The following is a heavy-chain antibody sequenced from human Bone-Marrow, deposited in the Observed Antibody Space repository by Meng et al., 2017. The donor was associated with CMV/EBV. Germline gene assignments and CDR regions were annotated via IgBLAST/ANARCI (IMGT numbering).Heavy chain of an antibody. Sequence: GESLKISCAASGFTFDDYGMSWVRQAPGKGLEWVSGINWNGGSTGYADSVKGRFTISRDNSKNTLYLQMNSLRAEDTAVYYCASRYYDFWSGYYSPYGMDVWGQGTTVTVSS. CDR3: ASRYYDFWSGYYSPYGMDV. D-gene: IGHD3-3*01. V-gene: IGHV3-20*04. CDR2: INWNGGST. CDR1: GFTFDDYG. J-gene: IGHJ6*02.